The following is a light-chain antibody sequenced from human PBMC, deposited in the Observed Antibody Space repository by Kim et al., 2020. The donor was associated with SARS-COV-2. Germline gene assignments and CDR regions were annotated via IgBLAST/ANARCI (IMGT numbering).Light chain of an antibody. J-gene: IGKJ4*01. CDR1: HSVAVS. Sequence: GESATLACRASHSVAVSFAGYQQTPGQPPRILIYDAAIRAAGVLDRFSGSGSGTDFTLTIASLAPEDFAGYYCQQRGSWPPALTFGGGTKVDIK. CDR2: DAA. CDR3: QQRGSWPPALT. V-gene: IGKV3-11*01.